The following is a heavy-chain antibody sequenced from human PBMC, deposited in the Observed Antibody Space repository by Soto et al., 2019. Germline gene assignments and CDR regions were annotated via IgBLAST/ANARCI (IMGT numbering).Heavy chain of an antibody. CDR2: ISYDGSNN. J-gene: IGHJ6*02. D-gene: IGHD3-9*01. CDR3: SKGETDNDILPANYRDYYYGMDV. CDR1: GFTFSSFG. Sequence: QVQLVESGGGVVEPGRSLRLSCAASGFTFSSFGMHWVRQAPGKGLEWVADISYDGSNNYYADSVKGRFTISRDNSKNKLYQQMNRLRAEYSGVYYCSKGETDNDILPANYRDYYYGMDVWGQGTTFTVSS. V-gene: IGHV3-30*18.